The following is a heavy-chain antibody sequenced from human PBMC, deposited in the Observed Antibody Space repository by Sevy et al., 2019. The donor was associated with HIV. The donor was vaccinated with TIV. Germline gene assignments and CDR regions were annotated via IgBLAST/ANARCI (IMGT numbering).Heavy chain of an antibody. J-gene: IGHJ4*02. D-gene: IGHD2-15*01. CDR1: GFTFSSYA. V-gene: IGHV3-30-3*01. Sequence: GGSLRLSCAASGFTFSSYAMHWVRQAPGKGLEWVAVISYDGSNKYYADSVKGRFTISRDNSKNTLYLQMNSLGAEDTAWYYCARSRGVVRAHFDYWGQGTLVTVSS. CDR3: ARSRGVVRAHFDY. CDR2: ISYDGSNK.